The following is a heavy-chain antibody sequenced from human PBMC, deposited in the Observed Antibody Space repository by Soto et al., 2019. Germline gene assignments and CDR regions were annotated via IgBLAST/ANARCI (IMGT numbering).Heavy chain of an antibody. Sequence: GGSLRLSCAASGFSFSSYTMDWVRQAPGKGLQWVSSISITGSYIYYADSVKGRFAISRDNAQNSLYLHMNSLRAEDTAVYYCARGAIRGYSYGHSDYWGQGTLVTVSS. V-gene: IGHV3-21*01. J-gene: IGHJ4*02. D-gene: IGHD5-18*01. CDR2: ISITGSYI. CDR3: ARGAIRGYSYGHSDY. CDR1: GFSFSSYT.